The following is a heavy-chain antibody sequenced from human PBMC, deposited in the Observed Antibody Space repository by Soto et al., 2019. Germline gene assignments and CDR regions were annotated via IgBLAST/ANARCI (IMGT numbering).Heavy chain of an antibody. D-gene: IGHD3-22*01. CDR3: ARDNYYDSSGYDY. CDR2: IKQDGSEK. CDR1: GFTFSSYW. J-gene: IGHJ4*02. Sequence: GGSLRLSCAASGFTFSSYWMSWVRQAPGKGLEWVANIKQDGSEKYYVDSVKGRFTLSRDNAKNSLYLQMNSLRAEDTAVYYCARDNYYDSSGYDYWGQGTLVTVSS. V-gene: IGHV3-7*05.